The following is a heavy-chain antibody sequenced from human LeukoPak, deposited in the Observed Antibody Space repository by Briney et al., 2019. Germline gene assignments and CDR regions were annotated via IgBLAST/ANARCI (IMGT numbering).Heavy chain of an antibody. CDR1: GYTFTGYY. CDR2: INPNSGGT. J-gene: IGHJ4*02. D-gene: IGHD3-16*02. Sequence: GASVKVSCKASGYTFTGYYMHWVRQAPGQGLEWMGWINPNSGGTNYAQKFQGRVTMTRDMSTSTVYMELSSLRSEDTAVYYCARPSYDYVWGSYRYDRGSFDYWGQGTLVTVSS. V-gene: IGHV1-2*02. CDR3: ARPSYDYVWGSYRYDRGSFDY.